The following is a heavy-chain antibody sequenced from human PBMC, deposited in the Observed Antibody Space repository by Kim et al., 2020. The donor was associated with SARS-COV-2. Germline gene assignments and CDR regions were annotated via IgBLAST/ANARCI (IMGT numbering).Heavy chain of an antibody. CDR2: ISYDGSNK. Sequence: GGSLRLSCAASGFTFSSYGMHWVRQAPGKGLEWVAVISYDGSNKYYADSVKGRFTISRDNSKNTLYLQMNSLRAEDTAVYYCAKEGGSAVPAAMTYYYYGMYVWGQGTTVTVSS. D-gene: IGHD2-2*01. CDR1: GFTFSSYG. V-gene: IGHV3-30*18. CDR3: AKEGGSAVPAAMTYYYYGMYV. J-gene: IGHJ6*02.